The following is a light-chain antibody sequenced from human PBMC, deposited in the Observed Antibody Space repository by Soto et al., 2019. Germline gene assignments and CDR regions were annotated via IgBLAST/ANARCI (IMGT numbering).Light chain of an antibody. CDR2: EVS. V-gene: IGLV2-14*01. CDR1: SSDVGGYNY. CDR3: SSYTSSSTYV. Sequence: QSLLTQPASVSGSPRQSITISCTGTSSDVGGYNYVSWYQQHPGKAPKLMIYEVSNRPSGVSNRFSGSKSGNTASLTISGLQAEDEADYYCSSYTSSSTYVFGTGTKVTVL. J-gene: IGLJ1*01.